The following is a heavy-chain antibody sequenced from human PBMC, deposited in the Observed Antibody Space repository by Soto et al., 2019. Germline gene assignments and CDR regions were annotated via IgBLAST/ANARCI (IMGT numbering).Heavy chain of an antibody. J-gene: IGHJ6*02. CDR2: ISGSGGST. V-gene: IGHV3-23*01. CDR3: AKDLPPGFWSGYSYYYYYGMDV. D-gene: IGHD3-3*01. CDR1: GFTFSSYA. Sequence: GGSLRLSCAASGFTFSSYAMSWVRQAPGKGLEWVSAISGSGGSTYYADSVKGRFTISRDNSKNTLYLQMNSLRAEDTAVYYCAKDLPPGFWSGYSYYYYYGMDVWGQGTTVTVSS.